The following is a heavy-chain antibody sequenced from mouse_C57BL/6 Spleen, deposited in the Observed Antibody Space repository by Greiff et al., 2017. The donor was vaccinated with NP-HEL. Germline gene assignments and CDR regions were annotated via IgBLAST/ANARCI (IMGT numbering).Heavy chain of an antibody. CDR1: GYTFTSYW. CDR2: IDPSDSYT. V-gene: IGHV1-69*01. J-gene: IGHJ2*01. CDR3: ARRGLRQGFDY. D-gene: IGHD2-4*01. Sequence: QVQLKQPGAELVMPGASVKLSCKASGYTFTSYWMHWVKQRPGQGLEWIGEIDPSDSYTNYNQKFKGKSTLTVDKSSSTAYMQLSSLTSEDSAVYYCARRGLRQGFDYLGQGTTLTVSS.